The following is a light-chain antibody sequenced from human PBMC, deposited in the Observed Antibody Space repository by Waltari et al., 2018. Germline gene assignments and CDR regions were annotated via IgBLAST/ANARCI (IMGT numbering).Light chain of an antibody. CDR1: QSVSSNY. CDR2: GAS. V-gene: IGKV3-20*01. Sequence: EIVLTQSPGTLSLSPGERATLSCRASQSVSSNYLAWYQQKPGQAPRLLIYGASSRFTGIPYRFSGSGSGTDFTLTISRLEPEDFAVYYCQQYGTSKFTFGPGTKVDIK. CDR3: QQYGTSKFT. J-gene: IGKJ3*01.